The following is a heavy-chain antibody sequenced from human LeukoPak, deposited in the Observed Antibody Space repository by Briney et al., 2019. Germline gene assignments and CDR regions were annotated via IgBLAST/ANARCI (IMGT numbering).Heavy chain of an antibody. CDR1: GGSFSGYY. V-gene: IGHV4-34*01. D-gene: IGHD3-22*01. Sequence: SETLSLTCAVYGGSFSGYYWTWIRQPPGKGLEWIGEIKYSGSTNHNPSLKSRVSISVDTSKNQFSLKLSSVTAADTAVYYCARPGSQNYYDSSGYYYWGQGTLVTVSS. CDR2: IKYSGST. J-gene: IGHJ4*02. CDR3: ARPGSQNYYDSSGYYY.